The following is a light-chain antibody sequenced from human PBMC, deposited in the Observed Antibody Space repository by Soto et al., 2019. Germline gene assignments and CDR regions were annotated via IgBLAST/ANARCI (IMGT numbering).Light chain of an antibody. Sequence: QSVLTQPASVSGSPGQSITISCTGTSSDVGLYNYVSWYQQHPGKAPKLMIYEVSNRPSGVSNRFSGSKSGNTASLTISGLQAEDEADYYCSSYTTSSNYVFGNGTKVTVL. CDR3: SSYTTSSNYV. V-gene: IGLV2-14*01. CDR1: SSDVGLYNY. J-gene: IGLJ1*01. CDR2: EVS.